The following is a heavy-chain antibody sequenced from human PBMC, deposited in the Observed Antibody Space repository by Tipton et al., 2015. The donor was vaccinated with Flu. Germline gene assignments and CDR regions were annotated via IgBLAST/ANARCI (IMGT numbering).Heavy chain of an antibody. D-gene: IGHD4-23*01. CDR3: ARDGYGGNSGLDY. Sequence: TLSLTCTVSGGPISSGGYYWSWIRQHPGKGLEWIGYIYYSGSTYYNPSLKSRVTISVDTSKNQFSLKLSSVTAADTAVYYCARDGYGGNSGLDYWGQGTLVTVSS. CDR1: GGPISSGGYY. CDR2: IYYSGST. V-gene: IGHV4-31*03. J-gene: IGHJ4*02.